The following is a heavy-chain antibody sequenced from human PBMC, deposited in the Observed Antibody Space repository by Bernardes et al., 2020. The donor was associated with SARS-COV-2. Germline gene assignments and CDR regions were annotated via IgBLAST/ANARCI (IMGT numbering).Heavy chain of an antibody. CDR2: ISASGST. J-gene: IGHJ4*02. V-gene: IGHV4-61*02. CDR1: DDAISSFSFY. D-gene: IGHD6-19*01. CDR3: ARDGRISVPGTDYFDF. Sequence: SETLSLTCAVSDDAISSFSFYWSWLRQPAGKGLEWVGRISASGSTNYNPSLKSRVTMSVDTSKNQFSLKLTSVTAADTAVYYCARDGRISVPGTDYFDFWGQGSLVTVSS.